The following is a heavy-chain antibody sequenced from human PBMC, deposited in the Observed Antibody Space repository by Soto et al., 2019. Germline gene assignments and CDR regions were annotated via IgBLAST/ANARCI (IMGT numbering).Heavy chain of an antibody. CDR3: ARDLRYYYDSSGSHEFDP. Sequence: GASVKVSCKASGYTFTSYAMHWVRQAPGQRLEWMGWINAGNGNTKYSQKYQGRVTITRDTSASTAYMELSSLRSEDTAVYYCARDLRYYYDSSGSHEFDPWRQATLVTVSS. V-gene: IGHV1-3*01. CDR2: INAGNGNT. D-gene: IGHD3-22*01. J-gene: IGHJ5*02. CDR1: GYTFTSYA.